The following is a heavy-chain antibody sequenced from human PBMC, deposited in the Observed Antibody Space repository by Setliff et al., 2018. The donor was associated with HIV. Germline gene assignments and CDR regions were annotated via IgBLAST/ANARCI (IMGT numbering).Heavy chain of an antibody. CDR3: ARAAPDYFDY. Sequence: LRLSCAASGFTFSDYGMHWVRQAPGKGLVWVSRINSDGSSTSYADSVKGRFTISRDNAKNSLYLQMKSLRAEDTAVYYCARAAPDYFDYWGQGTLVTVSS. CDR1: GFTFSDYG. V-gene: IGHV3-74*01. CDR2: INSDGSST. J-gene: IGHJ4*02.